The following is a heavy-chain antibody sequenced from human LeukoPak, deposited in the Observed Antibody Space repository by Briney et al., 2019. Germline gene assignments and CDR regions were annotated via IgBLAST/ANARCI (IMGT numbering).Heavy chain of an antibody. CDR3: TKDIRSYYESSGYYSYFDS. D-gene: IGHD3-22*01. CDR1: GFTFDDYA. V-gene: IGHV3-43*02. J-gene: IGHJ4*02. CDR2: IGGDVDST. Sequence: GGSLRLSCAASGFTFDDYAMHWVRLAPGKGLEWVSLIGGDVDSTYYADSVKGRFTISRDKSKNSLYLQMNSLRTEDTGLYYCTKDIRSYYESSGYYSYFDSWGQGTLVTVSS.